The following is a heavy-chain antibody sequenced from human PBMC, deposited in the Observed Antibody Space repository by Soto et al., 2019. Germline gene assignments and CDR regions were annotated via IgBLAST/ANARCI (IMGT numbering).Heavy chain of an antibody. CDR1: GITFSTYA. V-gene: IGHV3-30-3*01. Sequence: GGSLRLSCAASGITFSTYAMHWVRQAPGKGLEWVAVISYDGGNKYYADSVKGRFTISRDNSKNALSLQMNSLRAEDTAVYYCARDYYDRSGHSHSSVYWGQGTLVTGSS. D-gene: IGHD3-22*01. CDR3: ARDYYDRSGHSHSSVY. CDR2: ISYDGGNK. J-gene: IGHJ4*02.